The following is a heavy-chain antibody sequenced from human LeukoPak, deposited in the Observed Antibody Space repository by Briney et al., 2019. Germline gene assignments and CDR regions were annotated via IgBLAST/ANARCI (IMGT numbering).Heavy chain of an antibody. CDR2: IDWDDDK. Sequence: SGPALVKPTQTLTLTCTFSGFSLSTSGMCVSWIRQPPGKALEWLARIDWDDDKYYSTSLKTRLTISKDTSKNQVVLTMTNMDPVDTATYYCARIREDYCSGGSCYSDYYGMDVWGQGTTVTVSS. J-gene: IGHJ6*02. D-gene: IGHD2-15*01. V-gene: IGHV2-70*11. CDR3: ARIREDYCSGGSCYSDYYGMDV. CDR1: GFSLSTSGMC.